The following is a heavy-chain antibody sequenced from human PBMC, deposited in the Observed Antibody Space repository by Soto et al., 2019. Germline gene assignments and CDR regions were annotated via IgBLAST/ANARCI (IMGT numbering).Heavy chain of an antibody. CDR1: GFTFSSYE. V-gene: IGHV3-48*03. D-gene: IGHD4-17*01. Sequence: EVQLVESGGGLVQPGGSLRLSCAASGFTFSSYEMNWVSQAPGKGLEWVSYISSSGSTIYYADSVKGRFTISRDNAKNSLYLQMNSLRAEDTAVYYCARDFTLTTVHAFDIWGQGTMVTVSS. J-gene: IGHJ3*02. CDR2: ISSSGSTI. CDR3: ARDFTLTTVHAFDI.